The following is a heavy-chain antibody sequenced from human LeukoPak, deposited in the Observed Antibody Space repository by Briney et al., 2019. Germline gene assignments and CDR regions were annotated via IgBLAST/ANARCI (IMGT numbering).Heavy chain of an antibody. V-gene: IGHV4-59*01. J-gene: IGHJ4*02. CDR1: GGSMSSYY. CDR3: ARDIQGYLDY. Sequence: SETLSLTCTVSGGSMSSYYWSWIRQPPGKGLEWIGYIYYSGSTNYNPSLKSRVTISVDTSKNQFSLKLSSVTAADTAVYYFARDIQGYLDYWGQGTLVTVSS. CDR2: IYYSGST.